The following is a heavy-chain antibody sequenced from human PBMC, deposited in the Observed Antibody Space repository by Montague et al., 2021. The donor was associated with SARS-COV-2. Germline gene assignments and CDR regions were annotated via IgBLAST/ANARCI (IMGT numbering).Heavy chain of an antibody. CDR1: GGSISSGGYY. D-gene: IGHD6-13*01. V-gene: IGHV4-31*03. J-gene: IGHJ4*02. CDR2: IYYSGST. CDR3: ARSESPSYSSSPFDY. Sequence: TLSLTCIASGGSISSGGYYWSWIRQHPGKGLEWIGYIYYSGSTYYNPSLKSRLSISLDTSKNHFSLRPSSVTAADTAVYYCARSESPSYSSSPFDYWGQGTLVTVSS.